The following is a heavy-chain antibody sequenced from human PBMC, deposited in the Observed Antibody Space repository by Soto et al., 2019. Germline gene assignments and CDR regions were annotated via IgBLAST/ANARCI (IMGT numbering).Heavy chain of an antibody. D-gene: IGHD3-9*01. CDR1: GFTFSSYW. J-gene: IGHJ5*02. Sequence: EVQMVESGGGLVQPGGSLRLSCAASGFTFSSYWMSWVRQAPGKGLEWVANIKQDGSNKYYADSVKGRFTISRDNSKNTLYLQMNSLRAEDTAVYYCARGVRILTGHGWFDPWGQGTLVTVSS. CDR3: ARGVRILTGHGWFDP. CDR2: IKQDGSNK. V-gene: IGHV3-7*01.